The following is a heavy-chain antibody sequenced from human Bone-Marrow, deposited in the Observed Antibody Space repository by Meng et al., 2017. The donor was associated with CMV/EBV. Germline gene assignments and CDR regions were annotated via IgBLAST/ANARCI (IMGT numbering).Heavy chain of an antibody. CDR1: GFTFSSYS. J-gene: IGHJ4*02. CDR2: ISSSSSYI. CDR3: ARERVDRY. D-gene: IGHD2-2*01. Sequence: GESLKISCAASGFTFSSYSMNWVRQAPGKGLEWVSSISSSSSYIYYADSVKGRFTISRDNAKNSLYLQMNSLRAEDTAVYYCARERVDRYRGQGTLVTAPQ. V-gene: IGHV3-21*01.